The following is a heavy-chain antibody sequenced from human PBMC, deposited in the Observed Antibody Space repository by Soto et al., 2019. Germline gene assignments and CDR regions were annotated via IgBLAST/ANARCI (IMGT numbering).Heavy chain of an antibody. J-gene: IGHJ4*02. V-gene: IGHV2-5*02. CDR2: IYWDDDK. D-gene: IGHD3-10*02. CDR1: GFSLSTSGVG. CDR3: ACSFTGVYYFDY. Sequence: QITLKESGPTLVKPTQTLTLTCTFSGFSLSTSGVGVGWIRQPPGKALEWLALIYWDDDKRYSPSLKSRLTINKDTSKSHVVLTMTNMDPVDTATYYCACSFTGVYYFDYWGQGTLVTVSS.